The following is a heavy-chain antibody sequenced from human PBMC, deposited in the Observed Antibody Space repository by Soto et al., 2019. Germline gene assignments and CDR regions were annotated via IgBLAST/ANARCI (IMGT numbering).Heavy chain of an antibody. CDR3: AKGGRTDFHYYYMDV. J-gene: IGHJ6*03. D-gene: IGHD1-1*01. CDR2: ISWNSGSI. V-gene: IGHV3-9*01. CDR1: GFTFDDYA. Sequence: SLRLSCAASGFTFDDYAMHWVRQAPGKGLEWVSGISWNSGSIGYADSVKGRFTISRDNAKNSLYLQMNSLRAEDTALYYCAKGGRTDFHYYYMDVWGKGTTVTVSS.